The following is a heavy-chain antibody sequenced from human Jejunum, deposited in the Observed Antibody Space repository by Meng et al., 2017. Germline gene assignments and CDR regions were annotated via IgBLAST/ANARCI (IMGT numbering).Heavy chain of an antibody. CDR3: AKNGYCSGGRCSSGTSFDP. Sequence: QVERTAAGQGPRRPSGTLSLTCAAYGGTISNNNYWGWVRQPTGKGLEWIGEISDGGSTSYNPSLKNRVTISIDKSKSQFSLKLSSVTAADTAVYFCAKNGYCSGGRCSSGTSFDPWGQGTLVTVSS. V-gene: IGHV4-4*02. CDR2: ISDGGST. D-gene: IGHD2-15*01. J-gene: IGHJ5*02. CDR1: GGTISNNNY.